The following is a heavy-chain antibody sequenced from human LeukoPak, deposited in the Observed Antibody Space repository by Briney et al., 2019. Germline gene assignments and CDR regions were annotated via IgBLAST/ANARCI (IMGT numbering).Heavy chain of an antibody. CDR2: ISAYNGNT. Sequence: ASVKVSCKASGYTFTSYGISWVRQAPGQGLEWMGWISAYNGNTNYAQKLQGRVTMTTDTSTSTAYMELRNLRSDDTAVYYCARDSLYSSGWYYFDYWGQGTLVTVSS. CDR1: GYTFTSYG. V-gene: IGHV1-18*01. CDR3: ARDSLYSSGWYYFDY. J-gene: IGHJ4*02. D-gene: IGHD6-19*01.